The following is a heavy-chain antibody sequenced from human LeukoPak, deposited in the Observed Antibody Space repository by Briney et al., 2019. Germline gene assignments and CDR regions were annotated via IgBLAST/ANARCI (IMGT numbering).Heavy chain of an antibody. D-gene: IGHD3-9*01. CDR1: GFTFSTYD. J-gene: IGHJ4*02. CDR2: ISYDGINK. CDR3: ARDFDTLTGYYWKSFDY. Sequence: PGGSLRLSCAASGFTFSTYDMHWVRQAPGKGLEWMAVISYDGINKDYADSVKDRFTVSRDNSKNTLYLQMYSLRAEDTAVYFCARDFDTLTGYYWKSFDYWGQGTLVTVSS. V-gene: IGHV3-30*03.